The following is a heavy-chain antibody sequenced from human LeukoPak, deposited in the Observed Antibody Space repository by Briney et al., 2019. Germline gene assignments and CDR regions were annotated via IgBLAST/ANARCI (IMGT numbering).Heavy chain of an antibody. Sequence: GGSLRLSCAASGLTFSNYDMNWVRQAPGKGLEWVASIRFDGSHKSYADSVKGRFTISRDYSKNTLYLQMNTLRAEDTAVYYCARKTPKGYGSGSFRYWGQGTLVTVSS. CDR2: IRFDGSHK. J-gene: IGHJ4*02. V-gene: IGHV3-30*02. CDR3: ARKTPKGYGSGSFRY. CDR1: GLTFSNYD. D-gene: IGHD3-10*01.